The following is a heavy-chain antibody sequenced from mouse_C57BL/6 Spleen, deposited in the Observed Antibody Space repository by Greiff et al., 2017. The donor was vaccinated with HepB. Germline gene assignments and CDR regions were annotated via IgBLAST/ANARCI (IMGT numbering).Heavy chain of an antibody. V-gene: IGHV1-15*01. J-gene: IGHJ1*03. CDR3: TRRGYGYDVNV. D-gene: IGHD2-2*01. CDR1: GYTFTDYE. CDR2: IDPETGGT. Sequence: QVHVKQSGAELVRPGASVTLSCKASGYTFTDYEMHWVKQTPVHGLEWIGAIDPETGGTAYNQKFKGKAILTADKSSSTAYMELRILTSEDSAVYDCTRRGYGYDVNVWGTGTTVTVSS.